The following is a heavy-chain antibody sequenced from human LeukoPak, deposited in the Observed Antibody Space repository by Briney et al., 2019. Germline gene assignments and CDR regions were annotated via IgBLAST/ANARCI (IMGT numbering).Heavy chain of an antibody. CDR2: INHSGST. J-gene: IGHJ4*02. Sequence: KPSETLSLTCAVYGGSFSGYYWSWIRQPPGKGLEWIGEINHSGSTNYNPSLKSRVTISVDTSKNQFSLKLSSVTAADTAVYYCARARFNSFMYYYDSSGTYDYWGQGTLVTVSS. CDR1: GGSFSGYY. V-gene: IGHV4-34*01. CDR3: ARARFNSFMYYYDSSGTYDY. D-gene: IGHD3-22*01.